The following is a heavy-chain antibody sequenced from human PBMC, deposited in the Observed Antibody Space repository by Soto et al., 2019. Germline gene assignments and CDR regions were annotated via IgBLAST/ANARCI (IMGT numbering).Heavy chain of an antibody. Sequence: EVQLVQSGGDLAQPGGSLRLSCAASGFTFSNYEVNWVRQGPGKGLEWISYITTSGDVMYYAGSVRGRFTVSRDNAKNSVYLQMNSLRVEDTGVYYCAREKINCGVDCFFLWGQGTLVTVSS. CDR1: GFTFSNYE. CDR2: ITTSGDVM. CDR3: AREKINCGVDCFFL. D-gene: IGHD2-21*02. V-gene: IGHV3-48*03. J-gene: IGHJ4*02.